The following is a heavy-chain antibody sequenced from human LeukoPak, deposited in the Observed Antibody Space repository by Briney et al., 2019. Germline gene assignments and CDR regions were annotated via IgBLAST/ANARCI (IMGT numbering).Heavy chain of an antibody. V-gene: IGHV4-39*01. Sequence: KPSETLSLTCTVSGGSFSDGTFYWGWIRQPPGKTLEWIGDIFYGGTTGTPYYNPSLKSRVTLSLDTSKNQYFLQLSSVTAADTALYYCARRRDVWFGEIPTYYFDRWGRGSLVTVSS. J-gene: IGHJ4*02. CDR1: GGSFSDGTFY. CDR3: ARRRDVWFGEIPTYYFDR. D-gene: IGHD3-10*01. CDR2: IFYGGTTGTP.